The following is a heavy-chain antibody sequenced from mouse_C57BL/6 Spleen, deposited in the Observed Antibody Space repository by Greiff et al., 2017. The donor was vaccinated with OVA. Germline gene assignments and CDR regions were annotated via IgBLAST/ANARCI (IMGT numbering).Heavy chain of an antibody. CDR3: ARGYYSNYVGY. Sequence: EVKLMESGGGLVKPGGSLKLSCAASGFTFSDYGMHWVRQAPEKGLEWVAYISSGSSTIYYADTVKGRFTISRDNAKNTLFLQMTSPRSEDTAMYYCARGYYSNYVGYWGQGTTLTVSS. D-gene: IGHD2-5*01. J-gene: IGHJ2*01. V-gene: IGHV5-17*01. CDR2: ISSGSSTI. CDR1: GFTFSDYG.